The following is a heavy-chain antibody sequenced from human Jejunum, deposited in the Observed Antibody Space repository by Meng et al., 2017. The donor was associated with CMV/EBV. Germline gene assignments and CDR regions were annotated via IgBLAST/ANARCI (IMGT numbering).Heavy chain of an antibody. Sequence: QVHVQGAGQGLGKRSRSMYLTCTVSGVSISPHYWSWIRQTQGKGLEWIASIHYTGRADYSPSLKSRVTISIDTSDSQLSLKLTSVTTADTAMYYCAERGGGYWGQGILVTVSS. CDR1: GVSISPHY. D-gene: IGHD3-10*01. CDR3: AERGGGY. J-gene: IGHJ4*02. CDR2: IHYTGRA. V-gene: IGHV4-59*11.